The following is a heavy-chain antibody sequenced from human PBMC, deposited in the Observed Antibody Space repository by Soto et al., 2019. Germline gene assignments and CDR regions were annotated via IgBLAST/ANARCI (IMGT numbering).Heavy chain of an antibody. CDR3: AKDWGWLGCDDY. Sequence: DVQLLESGGGLVQPGGSLRLSCAASGFTFNTYAMGWVRQAPGKGLEWVSGISSGGGATYYADSVRGRFTISRDNSKNTLYLQLNSLRAEDAALYYCAKDWGWLGCDDYGGQGTLFTISS. V-gene: IGHV3-23*01. J-gene: IGHJ4*02. CDR1: GFTFNTYA. CDR2: ISSGGGAT. D-gene: IGHD6-19*01.